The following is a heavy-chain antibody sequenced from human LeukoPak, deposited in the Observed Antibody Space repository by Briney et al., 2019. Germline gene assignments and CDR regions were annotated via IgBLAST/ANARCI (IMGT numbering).Heavy chain of an antibody. V-gene: IGHV1-18*01. J-gene: IGHJ4*02. D-gene: IGHD1-26*01. CDR3: ATVDSESYFDY. CDR1: GYTFTNYG. CDR2: ISVYNGNT. Sequence: GASVKVSCKASGYTFTNYGISWVRQAPGQGLEWLGWISVYNGNTNYAQKSQGRVIMTTDTSTSTAYMELRSLTSDDTAVYYCATVDSESYFDYWGQGTLVTVSS.